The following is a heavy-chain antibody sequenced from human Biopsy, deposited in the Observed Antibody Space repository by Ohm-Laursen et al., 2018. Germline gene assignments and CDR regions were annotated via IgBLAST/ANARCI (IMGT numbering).Heavy chain of an antibody. CDR3: ARDDGFYARTSGMDV. CDR2: INSDASYI. D-gene: IGHD2-8*01. CDR1: TFTFSSDS. V-gene: IGHV3-21*01. J-gene: IGHJ6*02. Sequence: SLRLSCTASTFTFSSDSVNWVRQAPGKGLEWVSYINSDASYIYYGVSVRGRFTISRDNAKNSVYLQMNSLRAEDTAVYYCARDDGFYARTSGMDVWGQGTTVTVSS.